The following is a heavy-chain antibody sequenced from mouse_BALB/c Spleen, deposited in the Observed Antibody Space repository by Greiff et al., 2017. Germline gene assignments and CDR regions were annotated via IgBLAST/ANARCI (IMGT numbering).Heavy chain of an antibody. CDR3: ARERELTTATAMDY. D-gene: IGHD1-2*01. CDR1: GFSLTSYG. Sequence: VQLQESGPGLVAPSQSLSITCTVSGFSLTSYGVHWVRQPPGKGLEWLGVIWAGGSTNYNSALMSRLSISKDNSKSQVFLKMNSLQTDDTAMYYCARERELTTATAMDYWGQGTSVTVSS. CDR2: IWAGGST. J-gene: IGHJ4*01. V-gene: IGHV2-9*02.